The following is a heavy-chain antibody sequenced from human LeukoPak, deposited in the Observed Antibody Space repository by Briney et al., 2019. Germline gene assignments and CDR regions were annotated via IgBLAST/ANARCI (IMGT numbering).Heavy chain of an antibody. V-gene: IGHV4-38-2*02. J-gene: IGHJ4*02. CDR3: ARDPRFSPFDY. CDR2: IHHSGST. Sequence: SETLSLTCTVSGYSISSGFYWGWIRQPPGKGLEWIGSIHHSGSTYYSTSLKSRLTISVDTSKNQFSLMLTSVTAADTAVYFCARDPRFSPFDYWGQGTLVTVSS. CDR1: GYSISSGFY.